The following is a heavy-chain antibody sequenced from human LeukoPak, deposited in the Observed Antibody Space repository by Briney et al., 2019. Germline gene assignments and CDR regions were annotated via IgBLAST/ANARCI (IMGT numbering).Heavy chain of an antibody. Sequence: GGSLRXSCAXSGCTFSSYGMHWVRQAPGKGLEWVAVIWYDGSKKYYADSVKVRFTISRDNSKNTLYLQMNSLRAEDTAVYYCASVVVVTASDAFDIWGQGTMVTVSS. V-gene: IGHV3-33*01. J-gene: IGHJ3*02. CDR1: GCTFSSYG. D-gene: IGHD2-21*02. CDR2: IWYDGSKK. CDR3: ASVVVVTASDAFDI.